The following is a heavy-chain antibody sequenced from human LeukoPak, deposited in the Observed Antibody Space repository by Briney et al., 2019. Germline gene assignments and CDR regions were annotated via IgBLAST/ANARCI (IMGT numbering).Heavy chain of an antibody. CDR3: ARGPRRYSSSSGYDP. CDR2: IYYSGST. D-gene: IGHD6-6*01. CDR1: GGSISSSSYY. J-gene: IGHJ5*02. Sequence: PSETLSLTCTVSGGSISSSSYYWDWIRQPPGKGLEWIGSIYYSGSTYYNPSLKSRVTISVDTSKNQFSLKLSSVTAADTAVYYCARGPRRYSSSSGYDPWGQGTLVTVSS. V-gene: IGHV4-39*07.